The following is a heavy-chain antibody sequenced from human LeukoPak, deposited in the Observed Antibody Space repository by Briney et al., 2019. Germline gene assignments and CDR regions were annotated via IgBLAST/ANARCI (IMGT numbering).Heavy chain of an antibody. CDR3: AREGLLGANYTAH. Sequence: SETLSLTCTVSGGSISSDYWSWIRQPPGKGLEWIGYIYYSGSTNYNPSLKSRVTIPVDTSKNQFSLKLTSVTAADTAVYYCAREGLLGANYTAHWGQGTLVTVSS. CDR2: IYYSGST. J-gene: IGHJ4*02. D-gene: IGHD1-26*01. CDR1: GGSISSDY. V-gene: IGHV4-59*01.